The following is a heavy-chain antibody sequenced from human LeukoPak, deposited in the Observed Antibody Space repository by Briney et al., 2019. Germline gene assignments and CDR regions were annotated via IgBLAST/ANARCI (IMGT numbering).Heavy chain of an antibody. V-gene: IGHV4-59*01. CDR2: IYYSGST. D-gene: IGHD6-13*01. CDR3: ARGYSSSWRDFDY. J-gene: IGHJ4*02. Sequence: SETLSLTCTVSGGSISSYYWSWIRQPPGKGLEWIGYIYYSGSTNYNPSLKSRVTISVDTSQNQFSLKLSSVTAADTAVYYCARGYSSSWRDFDYWGQGTLVTVSS. CDR1: GGSISSYY.